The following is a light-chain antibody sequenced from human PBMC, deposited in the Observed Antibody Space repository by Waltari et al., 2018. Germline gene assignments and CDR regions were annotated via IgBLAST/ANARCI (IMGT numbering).Light chain of an antibody. CDR1: KRISSN. V-gene: IGKV3-15*01. J-gene: IGKJ2*01. CDR3: QQYNNWPFT. Sequence: EIVMTQSPATLSVSPGQRATLSCRASKRISSNLAWYQQKPGQAPRLLIYGASTRAPGIPFRFSGSGSGTDFTLTISSLQSEDFAVYYCQQYNNWPFTFGQGTKLEIK. CDR2: GAS.